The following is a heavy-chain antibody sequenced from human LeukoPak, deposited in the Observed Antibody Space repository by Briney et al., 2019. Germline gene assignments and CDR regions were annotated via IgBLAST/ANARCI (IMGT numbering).Heavy chain of an antibody. J-gene: IGHJ6*02. CDR2: INHSGST. Sequence: SETLSLTCAVYGGSFSGYYWSWIRQPPGKGLEWLGEINHSGSTNYNPSLKSRVTISVDTSKNQFSLKLSSVTAADTAVYYCASGEVVVPGDTDITSGIDVWGQGTTVTVSS. CDR3: ASGEVVVPGDTDITSGIDV. CDR1: GGSFSGYY. V-gene: IGHV4-34*01. D-gene: IGHD2-2*01.